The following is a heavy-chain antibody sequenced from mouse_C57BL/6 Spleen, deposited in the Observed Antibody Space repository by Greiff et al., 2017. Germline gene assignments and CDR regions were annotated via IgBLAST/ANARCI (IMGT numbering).Heavy chain of an antibody. CDR3: AIPLRPRDYAMDY. V-gene: IGHV1-74*01. Sequence: VQLQQPGAELVKPGASVKVSCKASGYTFTSYWMHWVKQRPGQGLEWIGRIHPSDSDTNYNQNFKGKATLTVDKSYSTAYMQISSLTSEDSAVYYCAIPLRPRDYAMDYWGQGTSVTVSS. J-gene: IGHJ4*01. D-gene: IGHD1-1*01. CDR2: IHPSDSDT. CDR1: GYTFTSYW.